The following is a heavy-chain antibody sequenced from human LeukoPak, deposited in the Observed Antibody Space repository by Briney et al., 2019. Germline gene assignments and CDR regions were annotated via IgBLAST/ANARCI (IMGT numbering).Heavy chain of an antibody. CDR1: GGSISSYY. D-gene: IGHD2-2*01. J-gene: IGHJ5*02. CDR2: IYYSGNT. CDR3: ARHVVSFNWFDP. V-gene: IGHV4-59*08. Sequence: SETLSLTCTVSGGSISSYYWSWIRQPPGKGREWIGYIYYSGNTNYNPSLKSRVTISVDTSKNQFSLKLGAVTAADTAVYYCARHVVSFNWFDPWGQGTPVTVSP.